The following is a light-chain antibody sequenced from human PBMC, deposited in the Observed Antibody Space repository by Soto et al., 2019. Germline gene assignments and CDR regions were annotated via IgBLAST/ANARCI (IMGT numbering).Light chain of an antibody. CDR3: QSFATNQRGSV. Sequence: QSVLTQPPSVSGAPGQRVTISCSGTSSNIGAGYDVHWYHQLPGTAPKLLIFGNNNRPSGVPARFSASRSGTSASLAITGLQAKDEADYYCQSFATNQRGSVFGEGTKLTVL. CDR2: GNN. CDR1: SSNIGAGYD. J-gene: IGLJ3*02. V-gene: IGLV1-40*01.